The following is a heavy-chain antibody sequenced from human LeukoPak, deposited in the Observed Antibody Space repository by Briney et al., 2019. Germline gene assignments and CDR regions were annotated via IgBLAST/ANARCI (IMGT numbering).Heavy chain of an antibody. CDR1: GGTFSSYA. Sequence: ASVKVSCKASGGTFSSYAISWVRQAPGQGLEWMGGNIPIFGTANYAQKFQGRVTITADESTSTAYMELSSLRSEDTAVYYCARDIRIAAAGLNWFDPWGQGTLVTVSS. J-gene: IGHJ5*02. D-gene: IGHD6-13*01. CDR2: NIPIFGTA. V-gene: IGHV1-69*13. CDR3: ARDIRIAAAGLNWFDP.